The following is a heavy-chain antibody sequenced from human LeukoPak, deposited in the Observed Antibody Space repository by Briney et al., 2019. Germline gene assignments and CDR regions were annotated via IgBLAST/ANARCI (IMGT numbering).Heavy chain of an antibody. V-gene: IGHV3-21*01. J-gene: IGHJ5*02. CDR2: ISSSSSYI. Sequence: GGSLRLSCAASGFTFSSYSMNWVRQAPGKGLEWVSSISSSSSYIYYADSVKGRFTISRDNAKNSLYLQMNSLRAEDTAVYYCASCSGGSCYFPCLTSWGQGTLVTVSS. D-gene: IGHD2-15*01. CDR3: ASCSGGSCYFPCLTS. CDR1: GFTFSSYS.